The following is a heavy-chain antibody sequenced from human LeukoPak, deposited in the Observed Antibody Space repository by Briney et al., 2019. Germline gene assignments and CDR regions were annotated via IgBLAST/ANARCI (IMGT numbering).Heavy chain of an antibody. CDR2: TYYRSKWYN. Sequence: SQTLSLTCAISGDSVSSKNGAWNWIRQSPSRGLEWLGRTYYRSKWYNDCAVSVQGRISINSDTSKNQFSLQLTSVTPEDTAVYYCTRDEGASGWYTFDYWGQGTLVTVSS. CDR1: GDSVSSKNGA. D-gene: IGHD6-19*01. CDR3: TRDEGASGWYTFDY. J-gene: IGHJ4*02. V-gene: IGHV6-1*01.